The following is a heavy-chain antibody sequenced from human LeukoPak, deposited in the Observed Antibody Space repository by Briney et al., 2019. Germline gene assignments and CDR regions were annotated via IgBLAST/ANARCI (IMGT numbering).Heavy chain of an antibody. V-gene: IGHV4-59*08. CDR1: GGSITNYY. CDR2: IYYSGGT. J-gene: IGHJ6*02. CDR3: ARLTDHYYYYGMDV. Sequence: SETLSLTCSVSGGSITNYYWSWIRQPPGKGLEWIGYIYYSGGTKYNPSLRSRVTMSADTSKNQFSLKLTSVTAADTAIYYCARLTDHYYYYGMDVWGQGTTVTVSS.